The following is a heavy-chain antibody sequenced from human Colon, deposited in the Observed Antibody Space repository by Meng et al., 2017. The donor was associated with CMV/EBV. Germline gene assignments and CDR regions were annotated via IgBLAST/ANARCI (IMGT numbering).Heavy chain of an antibody. CDR3: ARACSQLSNCYLDS. J-gene: IGHJ4*02. V-gene: IGHV3-73*01. CDR2: IRSKGKNYAT. Sequence: GESLKISCAASGFSFTGSAIHWVRQASGKGLEWVGRIRSKGKNYATAYGSPVKGRFTISRDDSNNMAYLQMNSLKSEDSAVYYCARACSQLSNCYLDSWGQGIQVTVSS. D-gene: IGHD4-11*01. CDR1: GFSFTGSA.